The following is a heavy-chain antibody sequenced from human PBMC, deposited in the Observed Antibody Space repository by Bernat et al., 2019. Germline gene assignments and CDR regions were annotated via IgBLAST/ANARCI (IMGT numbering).Heavy chain of an antibody. CDR1: GFTVSTSG. V-gene: IGHV3-33*01. J-gene: IGHJ3*02. D-gene: IGHD1-26*01. CDR2: IWSGGSDR. Sequence: QVHLVESGGGVVQPGRSLRLSCAASGFTVSTSGMHWVRQAPGKGLEWVAIIWSGGSDRYHADFVKGRFTISRDNSKNTLYLQMNSLRDEDTAVYYCARASGGNYYPFDIWGQGTMVTVSS. CDR3: ARASGGNYYPFDI.